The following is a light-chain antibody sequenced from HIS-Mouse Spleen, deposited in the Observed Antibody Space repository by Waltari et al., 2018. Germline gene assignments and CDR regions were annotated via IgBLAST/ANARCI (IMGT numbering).Light chain of an antibody. Sequence: SYELTQPPSVSVSPGQTASITCSGDTLGDKYACWYQQKPGQSPVLVIYQDSKRPSGIPERFSGSNSGNTATLTISGTQAMDEADYYCQAWDSSTPVVFGGGTKLTVL. CDR1: TLGDKY. J-gene: IGLJ2*01. CDR2: QDS. V-gene: IGLV3-1*01. CDR3: QAWDSSTPVV.